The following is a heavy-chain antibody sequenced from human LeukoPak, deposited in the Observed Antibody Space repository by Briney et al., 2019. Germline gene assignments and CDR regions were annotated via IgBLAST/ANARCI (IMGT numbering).Heavy chain of an antibody. J-gene: IGHJ3*02. V-gene: IGHV4-59*01. CDR1: GGSISSYY. Sequence: PSETLSLTCTVSGGSISSYYWSWIRQPPGKGLEWIGYIYYSGSTNYNPSLKSRVTISVDTSKNQFSLKLSSVTAADTAVYYCAGYFDWLRSAFDIWGQGTMVTVSS. CDR3: AGYFDWLRSAFDI. CDR2: IYYSGST. D-gene: IGHD3-9*01.